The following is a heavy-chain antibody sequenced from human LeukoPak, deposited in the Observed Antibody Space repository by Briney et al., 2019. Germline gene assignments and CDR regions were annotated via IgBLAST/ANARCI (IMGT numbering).Heavy chain of an antibody. CDR2: INPNSGGT. CDR1: GYTFTGYY. V-gene: IGHV1-2*06. D-gene: IGHD6-13*01. Sequence: ASVKVSCKASGYTFTGYYMHWVRQAPEQGLEWMGRINPNSGGTNYAQKFQGRVTMTRDTSISTAYMELSRLRSDDTAVYYCARSRSSSSWYYFDYWGQGTLVTVSS. CDR3: ARSRSSSSWYYFDY. J-gene: IGHJ4*02.